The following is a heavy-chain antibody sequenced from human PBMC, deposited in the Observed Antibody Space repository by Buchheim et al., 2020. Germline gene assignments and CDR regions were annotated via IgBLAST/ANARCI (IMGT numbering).Heavy chain of an antibody. CDR2: ISYDGSNK. Sequence: QVQLVESGGSVVQPGRSLRLSCAASGFTFSNYAMHWVRQAPGKGLEWVAVISYDGSNKYHADSVKGRFTISRDNSKNTLYLQMNSLRPEDTAVYYCARDRWGYSGYVGPDYWGQGTL. CDR3: ARDRWGYSGYVGPDY. CDR1: GFTFSNYA. J-gene: IGHJ4*02. D-gene: IGHD5-12*01. V-gene: IGHV3-30*04.